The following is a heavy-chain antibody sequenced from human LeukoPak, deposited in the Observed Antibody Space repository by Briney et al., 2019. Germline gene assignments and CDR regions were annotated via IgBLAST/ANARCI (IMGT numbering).Heavy chain of an antibody. Sequence: GGSLRLSCAASGFTFSTAWLTWVRQTPGKRLEWVGHIKSRAGGGTADYAAPAKGRFTVSRDDSTNMVYLQMNSLKTEDSAVYYCATEFYRDGYNYWGQGTLVTVSS. J-gene: IGHJ4*02. D-gene: IGHD5-24*01. CDR2: IKSRAGGGTA. V-gene: IGHV3-15*01. CDR3: ATEFYRDGYNY. CDR1: GFTFSTAW.